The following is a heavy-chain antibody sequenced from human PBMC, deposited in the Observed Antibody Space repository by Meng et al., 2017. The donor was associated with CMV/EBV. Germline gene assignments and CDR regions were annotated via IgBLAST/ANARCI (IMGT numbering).Heavy chain of an antibody. V-gene: IGHV1-18*01. CDR3: AREAEGKQYQLPTGY. CDR2: ISAYSRNT. J-gene: IGHJ4*02. Sequence: ASVKVSCKASGYTFINYGISWVRQAPGQGLEWLGWISAYSRNTNYAQKFQGRVTMTTDTSTSTAYMELRSLRSDDTAVYYCAREAEGKQYQLPTGYWGQGTLVTVSS. D-gene: IGHD2-2*01. CDR1: GYTFINYG.